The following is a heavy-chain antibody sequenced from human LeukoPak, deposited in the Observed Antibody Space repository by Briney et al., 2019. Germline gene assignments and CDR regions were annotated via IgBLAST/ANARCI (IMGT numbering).Heavy chain of an antibody. CDR3: ARDHGYGDAVYWYFDL. J-gene: IGHJ2*01. CDR2: ISSSRTTI. V-gene: IGHV3-48*04. Sequence: GGSLRLSCAASGFTFSSYSMNWVRQAPGKGLEWVSFISSSRTTIYYADSVKGRFTISRDNAENSVSLQMNSLRAEDTAVYYCARDHGYGDAVYWYFDLWGRGTLVTVSS. CDR1: GFTFSSYS. D-gene: IGHD4-17*01.